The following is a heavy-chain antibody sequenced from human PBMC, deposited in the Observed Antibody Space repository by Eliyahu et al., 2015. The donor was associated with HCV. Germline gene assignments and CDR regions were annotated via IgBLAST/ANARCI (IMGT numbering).Heavy chain of an antibody. V-gene: IGHV3-7*01. J-gene: IGHJ4*02. CDR3: ASDYPETYYDFWSGPY. Sequence: EVQLVESGGGLVQPGGXLRLSCAASGFXFSSYWMSWVRQAPGKGLEWVANIKQDGSEKYYVDSVKGRFTISRDNAKNSLYLQMNSLRAEDTAVYYCASDYPETYYDFWSGPYWGQGTLVTVSS. CDR1: GFXFSSYW. CDR2: IKQDGSEK. D-gene: IGHD3-3*01.